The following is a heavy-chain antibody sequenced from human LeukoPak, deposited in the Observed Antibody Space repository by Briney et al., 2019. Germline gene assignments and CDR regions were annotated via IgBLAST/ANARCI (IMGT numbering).Heavy chain of an antibody. J-gene: IGHJ6*04. CDR1: GFTFSDSY. CDR2: ISNSGSSI. V-gene: IGHV3-11*04. Sequence: GGSLRLSCAASGFTFSDSYMTWIRQAPGKGLEWVSYISNSGSSIYYADSVKGRFTISRDNAKNSLYLQMNSLRAEDTAVYYCAELGITMIGSVWGKGTTVTISS. D-gene: IGHD3-10*02. CDR3: AELGITMIGSV.